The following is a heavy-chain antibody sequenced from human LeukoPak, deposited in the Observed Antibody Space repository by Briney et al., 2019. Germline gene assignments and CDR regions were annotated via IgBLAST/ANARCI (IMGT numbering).Heavy chain of an antibody. Sequence: GGSLRLSCAASGFTFSSYSMHWVRQAPGKGLEWVAFIRYDGSNKYYADSVKGRFTISRDNSKNTLYLQMNSLRAEDTAVYYCARATSLGPDYWGQGTLVTVSS. D-gene: IGHD3-16*01. CDR1: GFTFSSYS. V-gene: IGHV3-30*02. J-gene: IGHJ4*02. CDR3: ARATSLGPDY. CDR2: IRYDGSNK.